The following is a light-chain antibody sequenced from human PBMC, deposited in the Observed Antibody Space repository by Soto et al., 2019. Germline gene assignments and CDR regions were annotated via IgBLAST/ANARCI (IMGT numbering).Light chain of an antibody. CDR3: QQYSKWPLT. CDR2: GAS. Sequence: EIVMTQSPATLSVSPGERATLSCRASQSVSSNLAWYQQKPGQAPRLLIYGASTRATGVSARFSGSGSGTEFILTISSLQSEDFAVYYCQQYSKWPLTLGGGTKVDIK. V-gene: IGKV3-15*01. CDR1: QSVSSN. J-gene: IGKJ4*01.